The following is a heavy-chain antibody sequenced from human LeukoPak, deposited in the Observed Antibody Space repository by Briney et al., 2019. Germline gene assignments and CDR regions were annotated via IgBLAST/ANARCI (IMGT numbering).Heavy chain of an antibody. CDR2: INHRGST. V-gene: IGHV4-34*01. D-gene: IGHD2-2*01. CDR3: AGGGRGVPTARRFKFGNWFDP. CDR1: GGSFSDYY. Sequence: PSETLSLTCAVYGGSFSDYYWSWIRQPPGKGLDYIGEINHRGSTNYNPSLKSRVTISLDTFKNLFSLRLGSVTAADTAVYYCAGGGRGVPTARRFKFGNWFDPWGQGTLVTVSS. J-gene: IGHJ5*02.